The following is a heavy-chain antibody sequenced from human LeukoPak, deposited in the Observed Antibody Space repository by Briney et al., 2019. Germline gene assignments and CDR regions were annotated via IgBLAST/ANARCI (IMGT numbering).Heavy chain of an antibody. J-gene: IGHJ6*02. D-gene: IGHD3-10*01. Sequence: SETLSLTCAVYGGSFSGYYWSWIRQPPGKGLEWIGEINHSGSTNYNPSLKSRVTISVDTSKNQFSLKLSSVTAADTAVYYCARHRGTIVRGKWVCYGLDVWGQGTTVTVSS. CDR3: ARHRGTIVRGKWVCYGLDV. V-gene: IGHV4-34*01. CDR2: INHSGST. CDR1: GGSFSGYY.